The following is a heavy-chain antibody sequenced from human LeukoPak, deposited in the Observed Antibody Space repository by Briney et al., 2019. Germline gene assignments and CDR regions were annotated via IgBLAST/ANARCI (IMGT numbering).Heavy chain of an antibody. CDR3: ARDPLYYYGSGSYCHAFDI. V-gene: IGHV1-2*02. CDR2: INPNSGGT. D-gene: IGHD3-10*01. Sequence: GALVRACCSPAVYMLTAYYMHWVPQSPGQRLEGMGWINPNSGGTNYAQQFQGRVPMTRDTSISTAYMELSRLRSDDTALYYCARDPLYYYGSGSYCHAFDIWGQGTMVTVSS. CDR1: VYMLTAYY. J-gene: IGHJ3*02.